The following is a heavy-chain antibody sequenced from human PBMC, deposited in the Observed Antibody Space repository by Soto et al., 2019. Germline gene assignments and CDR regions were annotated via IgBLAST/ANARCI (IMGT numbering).Heavy chain of an antibody. Sequence: GGSLRLSCAASGFTFSSYGMHWVRQAPGKGLEWVAVIWYDGSNRYYADSVKGRFTISRDNSKNTLYLQMNSLRAEDTAVYYCVGGYSYGNFDYYYMDVWGQGTTVTVSS. CDR2: IWYDGSNR. D-gene: IGHD5-18*01. J-gene: IGHJ6*03. CDR1: GFTFSSYG. CDR3: VGGYSYGNFDYYYMDV. V-gene: IGHV3-33*01.